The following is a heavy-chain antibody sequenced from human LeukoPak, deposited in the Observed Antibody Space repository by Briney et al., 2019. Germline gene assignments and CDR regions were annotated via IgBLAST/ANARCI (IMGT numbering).Heavy chain of an antibody. D-gene: IGHD3-22*01. CDR1: GGSISSYY. J-gene: IGHJ5*02. Sequence: TSETLSLTCTVSGGSISSYYWSWIRQPPGKGLEWIGYIYYSGSTNYNPSLKSRVTISVDTSKNQFSLKLSSVTAADTAVYYCAKYYYDSSGRTNWFDPWGQGTLVTVSS. CDR3: AKYYYDSSGRTNWFDP. CDR2: IYYSGST. V-gene: IGHV4-59*12.